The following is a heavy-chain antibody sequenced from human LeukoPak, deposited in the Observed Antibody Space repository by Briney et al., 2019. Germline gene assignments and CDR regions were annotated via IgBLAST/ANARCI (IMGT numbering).Heavy chain of an antibody. CDR2: IYYSGST. J-gene: IGHJ5*01. D-gene: IGHD2-2*01. Sequence: SETLSLTCIVSGGSISSYYWSWIRQPPGKGLEWIGYIYYSGSTNYNPSLKSRVTISVDTSKNQFSLKLSSVTAADTAVYYCARVKDIVIVPAGFDSWGQRTLVTVSS. V-gene: IGHV4-59*01. CDR1: GGSISSYY. CDR3: ARVKDIVIVPAGFDS.